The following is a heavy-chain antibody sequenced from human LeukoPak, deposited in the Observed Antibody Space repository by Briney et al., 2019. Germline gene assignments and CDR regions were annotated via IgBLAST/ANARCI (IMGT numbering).Heavy chain of an antibody. J-gene: IGHJ6*03. V-gene: IGHV1-2*06. CDR1: GYTFTGYY. CDR3: ARDTVVTPGYYYYYMDV. CDR2: INPNSGGT. D-gene: IGHD4-23*01. Sequence: ASVKVSCKASGYTFTGYYMHWVRQAPGQGLEWMGRINPNSGGTNYAQKFQGRVTMTRDTSISTAYMELSRLRSDDTAVYYCARDTVVTPGYYYYYMDVWGKGTTVTVSS.